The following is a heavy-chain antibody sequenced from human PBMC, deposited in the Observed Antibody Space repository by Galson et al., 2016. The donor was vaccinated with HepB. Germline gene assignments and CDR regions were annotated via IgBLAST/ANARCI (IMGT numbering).Heavy chain of an antibody. V-gene: IGHV3-7*01. CDR1: GFTFSSYW. CDR3: ARQARPNY. J-gene: IGHJ4*02. CDR2: IKPDGSEK. Sequence: SLRLSCAASGFTFSSYWMSWVRQVPGKGLEWVANIKPDGSEKYYVESVKGRFTISRDNAKNSLVLQMNSLRVEDTAVYYCARQARPNYWGQGTLVTVSS.